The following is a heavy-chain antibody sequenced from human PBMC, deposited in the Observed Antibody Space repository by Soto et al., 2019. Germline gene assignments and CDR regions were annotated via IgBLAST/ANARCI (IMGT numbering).Heavy chain of an antibody. V-gene: IGHV1-18*01. Sequence: ASVKVSCKASGYTFTSYGISWVRQAPGQGLEWMGWISAYNGNTNYAQKLQGRVTMTTDTSTSTAYMELRSLRSDDTAVYYCASVEVFWSGYNYYYMDVWGKGTTVTVSS. CDR1: GYTFTSYG. CDR2: ISAYNGNT. CDR3: ASVEVFWSGYNYYYMDV. J-gene: IGHJ6*03. D-gene: IGHD3-3*01.